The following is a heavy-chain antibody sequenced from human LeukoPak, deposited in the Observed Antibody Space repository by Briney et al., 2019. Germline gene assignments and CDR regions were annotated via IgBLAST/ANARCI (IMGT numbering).Heavy chain of an antibody. CDR2: ISYDGSNK. V-gene: IGHV3-30-3*01. J-gene: IGHJ4*02. D-gene: IGHD6-13*01. Sequence: PGGSLRLSCAASGFTFSSYAMHWVRQAPGKGLEWVAVISYDGSNKYYADSVKGRFTISRDNSKNTLYLQMNSLRAEDTAVYYCAKGVKAAAGTSFDYWGQGTLVTVSS. CDR3: AKGVKAAAGTSFDY. CDR1: GFTFSSYA.